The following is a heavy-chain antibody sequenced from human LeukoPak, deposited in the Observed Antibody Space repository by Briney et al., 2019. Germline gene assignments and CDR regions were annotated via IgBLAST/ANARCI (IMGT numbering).Heavy chain of an antibody. D-gene: IGHD3-22*01. Sequence: PGGSLRLPCAASGFTFSSYGMHWVRQAPGKGLEWVAVISYDGSNKYYADSVKGRFTISRDNSKNTLYLQMNSLRAEDTAVYYCARTPDYYDSSGPFDYWGQGTLVAVSS. J-gene: IGHJ4*02. CDR3: ARTPDYYDSSGPFDY. V-gene: IGHV3-30*03. CDR2: ISYDGSNK. CDR1: GFTFSSYG.